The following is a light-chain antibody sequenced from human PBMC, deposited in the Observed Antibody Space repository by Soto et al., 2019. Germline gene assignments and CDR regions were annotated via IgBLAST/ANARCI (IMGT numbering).Light chain of an antibody. Sequence: DIVMTQSPATLSLSPGERVTISCRASQSVDIYLAWYQQKPGQAPRLLIYGASTRATDMPGRFSGRGSGTEFTLTINSLQSEDFAVYYCQQYRNWPRTFGQGTKVDIK. CDR3: QQYRNWPRT. V-gene: IGKV3-15*01. CDR1: QSVDIY. J-gene: IGKJ1*01. CDR2: GAS.